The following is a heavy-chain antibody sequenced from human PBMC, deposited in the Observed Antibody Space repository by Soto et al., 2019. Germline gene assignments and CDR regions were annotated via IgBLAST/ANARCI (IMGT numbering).Heavy chain of an antibody. V-gene: IGHV4-59*01. Sequence: PSETLSLTCSVSGDSISNYYWSWIRQPPGKGLDWIGYIYYSGSTSYNPSLKSRVTISVDTSKNQFSLKLSSVTAADTAVYYCARQPNWGGYCFDIWDEGTMVTVSS. D-gene: IGHD2-15*01. CDR3: ARQPNWGGYCFDI. CDR2: IYYSGST. J-gene: IGHJ3*02. CDR1: GDSISNYY.